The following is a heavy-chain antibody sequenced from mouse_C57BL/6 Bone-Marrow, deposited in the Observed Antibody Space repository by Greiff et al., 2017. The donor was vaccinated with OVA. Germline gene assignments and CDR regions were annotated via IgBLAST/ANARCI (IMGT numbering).Heavy chain of an antibody. CDR1: GYTFTSYG. Sequence: QVQLQQSGAELARPGASVKLSCKASGYTFTSYGISWVKQRTGQGLEWIGEIYPRSGNTYYNEKFKGKATLTADKSSSTAYMEIRSLTSEESAVYFCASTVVATDWFAYWGQGTLGTVSA. V-gene: IGHV1-81*01. J-gene: IGHJ3*01. CDR3: ASTVVATDWFAY. D-gene: IGHD1-1*01. CDR2: IYPRSGNT.